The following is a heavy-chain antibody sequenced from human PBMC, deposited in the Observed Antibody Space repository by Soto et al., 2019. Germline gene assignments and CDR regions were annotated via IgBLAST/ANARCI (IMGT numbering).Heavy chain of an antibody. CDR3: AKGTMTTISADMDV. Sequence: GGSLRLSCAVSGFTFSSYAMTWVRQAPGKGLEWVSSIRGSGGSTYYADSVKGRFTISRDNSKNTLYLQMNSLRAEDTAVYYCAKGTMTTISADMDVWGKGTTVTVSS. CDR1: GFTFSSYA. D-gene: IGHD4-4*01. CDR2: IRGSGGST. V-gene: IGHV3-23*01. J-gene: IGHJ6*03.